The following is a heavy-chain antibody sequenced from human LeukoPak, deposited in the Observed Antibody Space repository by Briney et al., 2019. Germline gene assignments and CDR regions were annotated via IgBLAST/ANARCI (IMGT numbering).Heavy chain of an antibody. D-gene: IGHD3-9*01. CDR1: GGSISSTSYY. CDR3: ARDYDILTGYSAFDV. Sequence: SETLSLTCTVSGGSISSTSYYWGWIRQPPGKGLKWVGSIYNSGNTYYNPSLKSRVTTSVDTSKNQFSLKLSSVTAADTAVYYCARDYDILTGYSAFDVWGQGTMVTVSS. V-gene: IGHV4-39*07. J-gene: IGHJ3*01. CDR2: IYNSGNT.